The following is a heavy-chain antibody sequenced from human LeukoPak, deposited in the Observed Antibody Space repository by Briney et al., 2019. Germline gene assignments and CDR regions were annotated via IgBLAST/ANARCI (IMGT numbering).Heavy chain of an antibody. V-gene: IGHV1-2*02. D-gene: IGHD3-16*02. J-gene: IGHJ4*02. CDR2: INPNSGGT. CDR3: ARSRSYDYVWGSYRPDQFDY. CDR1: GYTFTGYY. Sequence: ASVKVSCKASGYTFTGYYMHWVRQAPGQGLEWMGWINPNSGGTNYAQKFQGRVTMTRDTSISTAYMELSRLRSDDTAVYYCARSRSYDYVWGSYRPDQFDYWGQGTLVTVSS.